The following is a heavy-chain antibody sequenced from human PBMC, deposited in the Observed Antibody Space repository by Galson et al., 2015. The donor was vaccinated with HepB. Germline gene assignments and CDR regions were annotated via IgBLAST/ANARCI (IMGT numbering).Heavy chain of an antibody. CDR2: ISGSGDNT. CDR1: GFTFSSYA. V-gene: IGHV3-23*01. CDR3: VKERELSSGWPFDY. J-gene: IGHJ4*02. Sequence: SLRLSCAASGFTFSSYAMSWVRQVPGKGLEWVSAISGSGDNTYYVDSVKGRFTISRDNSKNTLYLQMNSLRAEDTAVYYCVKERELSSGWPFDYWGQGTLVTVSS. D-gene: IGHD6-19*01.